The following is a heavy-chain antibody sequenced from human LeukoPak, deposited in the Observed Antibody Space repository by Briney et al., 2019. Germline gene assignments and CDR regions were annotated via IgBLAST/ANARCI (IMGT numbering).Heavy chain of an antibody. CDR3: AGDVCSSTSCYNPAFEY. J-gene: IGHJ4*02. CDR1: GFTFSSYA. CDR2: ISGSGGST. V-gene: IGHV3-23*01. Sequence: EGSLRLSCAASGFTFSSYAMSWVRQAPGKGLEWDSAISGSGGSTYYADSVKGRFTISRDNSKNTLYLQMNSLRAEDTAVYYCAGDVCSSTSCYNPAFEYWGQGTLVTVSS. D-gene: IGHD2-2*02.